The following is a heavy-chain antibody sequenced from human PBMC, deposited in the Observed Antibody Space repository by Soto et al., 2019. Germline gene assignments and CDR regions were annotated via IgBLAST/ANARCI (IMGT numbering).Heavy chain of an antibody. J-gene: IGHJ4*02. D-gene: IGHD3-3*01. CDR1: GGSVSSGSYS. CDR2: IYYSGST. CDR3: ARVGGYDFWSGPFEY. V-gene: IGHV4-61*01. Sequence: PSETLSLTCTVSGGSVSSGSYSWSWIRQPPGKGLEWTGYIYYSGSTNYNPSLKSRVTISVGTSKNQFSLKLSSVTAADTAVYYCARVGGYDFWSGPFEYWGQGTLVTVSS.